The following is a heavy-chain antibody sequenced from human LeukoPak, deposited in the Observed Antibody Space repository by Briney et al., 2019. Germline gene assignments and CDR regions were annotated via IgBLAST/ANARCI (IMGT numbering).Heavy chain of an antibody. CDR2: INSDGSST. V-gene: IGHV3-74*01. CDR3: ARDYCSYTSCKFDY. J-gene: IGHJ4*02. Sequence: PGGSLRLSCAASGFTFSSYAMSWVRQAPGTVLVLVSRINSDGSSTSYADSVKGRFTISRDNAKNTLYLQIKSLRAEDTAVYYCARDYCSYTSCKFDYWGQGTLVPVSS. D-gene: IGHD2-2*01. CDR1: GFTFSSYA.